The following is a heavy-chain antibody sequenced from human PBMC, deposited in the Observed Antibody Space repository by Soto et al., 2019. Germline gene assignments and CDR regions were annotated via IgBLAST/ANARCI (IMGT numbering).Heavy chain of an antibody. Sequence: PGGSLRLSCAASGFTFDDYAMHWVRQAPGKGLEWVSGISWNSGSIGYADSVKGRFTISRDNAKNSLYLQMNSLRAEDTALYYCAKEGLEQRGNYYYYYMDVWGKGTTVTVSS. CDR3: AKEGLEQRGNYYYYYMDV. V-gene: IGHV3-9*01. CDR2: ISWNSGSI. J-gene: IGHJ6*03. D-gene: IGHD6-25*01. CDR1: GFTFDDYA.